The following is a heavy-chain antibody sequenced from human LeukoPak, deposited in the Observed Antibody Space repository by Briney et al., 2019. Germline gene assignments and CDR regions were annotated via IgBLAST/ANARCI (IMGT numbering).Heavy chain of an antibody. CDR3: ARDSLRKSYMQWLAPYYYYYMDV. CDR1: GGSISSSSYY. D-gene: IGHD6-19*01. V-gene: IGHV4-39*07. CDR2: IYYSGST. J-gene: IGHJ6*03. Sequence: PSETLSLTCTVSGGSISSSSYYWGWIRQPPGKGLEWIGSIYYSGSTYYNPSLKSRVTISVGTSKNQFSLKLSSVTAADTAVYYCARDSLRKSYMQWLAPYYYYYMDVWGKGTTVTVSS.